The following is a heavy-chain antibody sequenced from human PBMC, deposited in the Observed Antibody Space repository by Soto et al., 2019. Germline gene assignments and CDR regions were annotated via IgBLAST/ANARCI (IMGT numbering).Heavy chain of an antibody. V-gene: IGHV4-61*08. CDR1: GGSVSSGGYY. D-gene: IGHD3-22*01. Sequence: PSETLSRTCTVSGGSVSSGGYYWSWIRQPPGKGLEWIGYIYYTGSTNYSPSFKDRVTISLDTSKNQFSLKLNSMTAADTAVYYCARSQITMISCFDYWGQGTLVTVSS. CDR2: IYYTGST. J-gene: IGHJ4*02. CDR3: ARSQITMISCFDY.